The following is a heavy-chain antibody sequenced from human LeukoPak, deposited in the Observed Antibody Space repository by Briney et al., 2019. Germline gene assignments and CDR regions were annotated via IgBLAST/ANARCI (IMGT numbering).Heavy chain of an antibody. J-gene: IGHJ6*03. D-gene: IGHD1-26*01. V-gene: IGHV3-13*01. CDR2: IGTAGDT. Sequence: PGGSLRLSCAASGFTFSSYDMHWVRQATGKGLEWVSAIGTAGDTYYPGSVKGRFTISRGNAKNSLYLQMNSLRAGDTAVYYCARAVGIPNSGSYYVPYYYYMDVWGKGTTVTVSS. CDR3: ARAVGIPNSGSYYVPYYYYMDV. CDR1: GFTFSSYD.